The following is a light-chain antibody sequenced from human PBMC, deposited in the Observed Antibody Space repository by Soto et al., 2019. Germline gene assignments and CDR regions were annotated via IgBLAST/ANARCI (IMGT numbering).Light chain of an antibody. V-gene: IGKV4-1*01. CDR1: QSVLYGSNDMNY. CDR2: WAT. Sequence: DIVMTQSPDSLAVSLGERATINCKSSQSVLYGSNDMNYLAWYQQKAGQPPKLLINWATTRESGVPDRFTXSXSGTEFTLTISSXXXXXXXVXYXHQYYTLPATFGQGTTLEIK. CDR3: HQYYTLPAT. J-gene: IGKJ2*01.